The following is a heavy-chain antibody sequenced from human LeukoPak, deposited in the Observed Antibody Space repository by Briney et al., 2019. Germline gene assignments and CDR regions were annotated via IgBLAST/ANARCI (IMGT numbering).Heavy chain of an antibody. CDR2: ISGSGGST. Sequence: GGSLRLSCAASGFTFSSYAMSWVRQAPGKGLEWVSAISGSGGSTYYADSVKGRFTISRDNSKNTLYLQMNSLRAEDTAVYYCARDRGFSGSLYYFDYWGQGTLVTVSS. J-gene: IGHJ4*02. V-gene: IGHV3-23*01. CDR1: GFTFSSYA. CDR3: ARDRGFSGSLYYFDY. D-gene: IGHD1-26*01.